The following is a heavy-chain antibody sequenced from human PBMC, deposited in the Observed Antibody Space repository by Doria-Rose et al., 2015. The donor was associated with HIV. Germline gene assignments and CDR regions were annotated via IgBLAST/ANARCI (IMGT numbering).Heavy chain of an antibody. CDR3: ARIKSSRWYHKYYFDF. J-gene: IGHJ4*02. CDR2: IFSDDGR. CDR1: GVSLSSPGMG. D-gene: IGHD6-13*01. V-gene: IGHV2-26*01. Sequence: QVTLKESGPVLVKPTETLTLTCTVSGVSLSSPGMGVSWIRQPPGKALEWLANIFSDDGRSYNTSLQSILTISRGTSKSQVVFTMTDMHAVDTATYYCARIKSSRWYHKYYFDFWGQGTLVIVSA.